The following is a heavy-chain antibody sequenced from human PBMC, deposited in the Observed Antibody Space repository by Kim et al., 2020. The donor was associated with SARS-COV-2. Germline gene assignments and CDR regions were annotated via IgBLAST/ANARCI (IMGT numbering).Heavy chain of an antibody. J-gene: IGHJ6*02. CDR3: ARAVYPHYYGSGSYYNGYSAQDGSPDVQTAGGYYYGMDV. CDR2: IIPIFGTA. CDR1: GGTFSSYA. V-gene: IGHV1-69*13. Sequence: SVKVSCKASGGTFSSYAISWVRQAPGQGLEWMGGIIPIFGTANYAQKFQGRVTITADESTSTAYMELSSLRSEDTAVYYCARAVYPHYYGSGSYYNGYSAQDGSPDVQTAGGYYYGMDVWGQGTTVTVSS. D-gene: IGHD3-10*01.